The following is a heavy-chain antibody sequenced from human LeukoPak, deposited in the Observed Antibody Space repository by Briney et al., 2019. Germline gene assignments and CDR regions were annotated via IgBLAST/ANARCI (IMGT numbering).Heavy chain of an antibody. Sequence: PGGSLRLSCAASGFTFSNYWMYWVRQASGQGLVWLSRINDAGRDISYADSVKGRFTSSRDNAKNTLYLQMNSLRAEDTAVYYCTRIRVGAHQLEYWGQGTLVTVSS. V-gene: IGHV3-74*01. CDR1: GFTFSNYW. CDR3: TRIRVGAHQLEY. J-gene: IGHJ4*02. D-gene: IGHD1-26*01. CDR2: INDAGRDI.